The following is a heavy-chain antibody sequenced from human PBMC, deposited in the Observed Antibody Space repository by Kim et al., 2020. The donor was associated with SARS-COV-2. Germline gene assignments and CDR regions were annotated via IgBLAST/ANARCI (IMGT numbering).Heavy chain of an antibody. J-gene: IGHJ6*02. Sequence: LKSRVTMSVDTSKNQFSLKLSSVTAADTAVYYCARDTPTVTTSTYYYGMDVWCQGITVTVSS. CDR3: ARDTPTVTTSTYYYGMDV. V-gene: IGHV4-4*06. D-gene: IGHD4-17*01.